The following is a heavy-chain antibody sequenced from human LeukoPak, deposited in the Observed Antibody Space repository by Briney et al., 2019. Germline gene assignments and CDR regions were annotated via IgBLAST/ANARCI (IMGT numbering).Heavy chain of an antibody. Sequence: GASVKVSCKASGGTFSSYAISWVRQAPGQGLEWMGWISAYNGNTNYAQKFQGRVTMTTDTSTSTAYMELRSLRSDDTAVYYCARYDIVVVPAVETNYYYYGMDVWGQGTTVTVSS. D-gene: IGHD2-2*01. V-gene: IGHV1-18*01. CDR1: GGTFSSYA. J-gene: IGHJ6*02. CDR3: ARYDIVVVPAVETNYYYYGMDV. CDR2: ISAYNGNT.